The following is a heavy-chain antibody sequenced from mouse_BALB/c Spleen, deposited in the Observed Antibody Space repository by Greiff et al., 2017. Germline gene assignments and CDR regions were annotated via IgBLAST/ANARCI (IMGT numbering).Heavy chain of an antibody. J-gene: IGHJ3*01. CDR3: ARSPGTGFAY. CDR2: IYPGDGDT. CDR1: GYAFSSSW. V-gene: IGHV1-82*01. D-gene: IGHD4-1*01. Sequence: QVQLKESGPELVKPGASVKISCKASGYAFSSSWMNWVKQRPGQGLEWIGRIYPGDGDTNYNGKFKGKATLTADKSSSTAYMQLSSLTSVDSAVYFCARSPGTGFAYWGQGTLVTVSA.